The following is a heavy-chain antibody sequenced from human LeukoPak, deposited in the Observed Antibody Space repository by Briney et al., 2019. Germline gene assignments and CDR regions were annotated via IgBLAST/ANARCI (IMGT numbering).Heavy chain of an antibody. CDR3: AKDRLRRDGYNYAGEKYYFDS. V-gene: IGHV3-23*01. CDR1: GFTFSSYE. J-gene: IGHJ4*02. D-gene: IGHD5-24*01. CDR2: ISGSGGST. Sequence: GGSLRLSCAASGFTFSSYEMNWVRQAPGKGLEWVSAISGSGGSTYYADSVKGRFTISRDNSKNTLYLQMNSLTTEDTAVYYCAKDRLRRDGYNYAGEKYYFDSWGQGILVTVSS.